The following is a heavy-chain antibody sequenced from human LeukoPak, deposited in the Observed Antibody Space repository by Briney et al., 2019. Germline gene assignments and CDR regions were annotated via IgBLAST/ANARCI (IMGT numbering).Heavy chain of an antibody. CDR1: GFTVNDYY. CDR2: INHSGSI. J-gene: IGHJ6*03. CDR3: ARKGRSQASYYYYYYYMDV. Sequence: GSLRLSCAASGFTVNDYYMSWIRQPPGQGLEWIGEINHSGSINYNSSLKSRVTISVDTSKNQFSLKLSSVTAADTAVYYWARKGRSQASYYYYYYYMDVWGKGTTVTVSS. V-gene: IGHV4-34*01. D-gene: IGHD3-16*01.